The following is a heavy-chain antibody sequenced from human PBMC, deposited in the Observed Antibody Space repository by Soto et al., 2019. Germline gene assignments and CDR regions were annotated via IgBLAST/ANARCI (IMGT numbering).Heavy chain of an antibody. J-gene: IGHJ4*02. D-gene: IGHD4-4*01. CDR3: ARVSRLYSTPHYFDY. CDR2: INHSGST. V-gene: IGHV4-34*01. CDR1: GGSFSGYY. Sequence: ASETLSLTCAVYGGSFSGYYWSWIRQPPGKGLEWIGEINHSGSTNYNPSLKSRVTISVDTSKNQFSLKLSSVTAADTAVYYCARVSRLYSTPHYFDYCGQGTLVTVSS.